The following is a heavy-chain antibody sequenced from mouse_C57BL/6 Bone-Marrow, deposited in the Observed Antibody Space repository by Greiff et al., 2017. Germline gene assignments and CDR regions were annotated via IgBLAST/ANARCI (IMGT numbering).Heavy chain of an antibody. Sequence: QVQLQQSGAELVRPGTSVKVSCKASGYAFTNYLIEWVKQRPGQGLEWIGVINPGSGGTNYNEKFKGKATLTADKSSSPAYMQLSSLTAEDSAVYFCARYTTVVGGGYFDVWGTGTTVTVSS. CDR1: GYAFTNYL. CDR2: INPGSGGT. CDR3: ARYTTVVGGGYFDV. V-gene: IGHV1-54*01. J-gene: IGHJ1*03. D-gene: IGHD1-1*01.